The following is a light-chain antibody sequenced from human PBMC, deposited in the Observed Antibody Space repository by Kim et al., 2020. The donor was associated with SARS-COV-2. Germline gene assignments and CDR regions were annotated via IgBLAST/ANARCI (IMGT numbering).Light chain of an antibody. V-gene: IGLV3-21*04. CDR1: CVGRKN. CDR2: YDT. Sequence: PGKRATITCGGNCVGRKNALWYQQKPGPAPVLVIYYDTDRPSGIPERFSGSNSGNTATLTISGVEAGDEADYYCQVWDISSDHVAFGGGTQLTVL. CDR3: QVWDISSDHVA. J-gene: IGLJ2*01.